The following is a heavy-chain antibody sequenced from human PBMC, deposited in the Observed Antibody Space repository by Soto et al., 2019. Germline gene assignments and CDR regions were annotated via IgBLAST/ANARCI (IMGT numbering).Heavy chain of an antibody. Sequence: PGGSLRLSCAASGFTFSSYSMNWVRQAPGKGLEWVSYISSSSSTIYYADSVKGRFTISRDNAKNSLYLQMNSLRDEDTAVYYCGGDGSVYYYPDVLDIWGQGTMVTVSS. J-gene: IGHJ3*02. D-gene: IGHD3-22*01. CDR1: GFTFSSYS. CDR2: ISSSSSTI. V-gene: IGHV3-48*02. CDR3: GGDGSVYYYPDVLDI.